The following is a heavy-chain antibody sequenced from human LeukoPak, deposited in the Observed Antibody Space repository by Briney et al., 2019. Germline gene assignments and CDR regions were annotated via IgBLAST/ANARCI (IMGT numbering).Heavy chain of an antibody. CDR2: INTNTGNT. V-gene: IGHV1-18*01. CDR1: GYTFTSYD. J-gene: IGHJ5*02. Sequence: ASVKVSCKTSGYTFTSYDISWVRQATGQGPEWLGWINTNTGNTHYAQSLQDRVTLTTDTSTSTDYMELRSLKSDDTAVYYCARGVSGVIPPWGQGTLVIVSS. CDR3: ARGVSGVIPP. D-gene: IGHD3-10*01.